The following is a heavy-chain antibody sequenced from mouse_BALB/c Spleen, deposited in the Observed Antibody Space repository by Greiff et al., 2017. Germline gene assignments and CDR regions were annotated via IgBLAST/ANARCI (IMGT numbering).Heavy chain of an antibody. CDR1: GFSLTNSG. Sequence: VQLKESGPGLVAPSQSLSITCTVSGFSLTNSGVHWVRQSPGKGLEWLGVIWGDGSTNYNSAFKSRLSISEDNSKSQVFLKMNSLQTDDTARYYCAKPFYYYGSSPDAMDYWGQGTSVTVSA. CDR3: AKPFYYYGSSPDAMDY. D-gene: IGHD1-1*01. J-gene: IGHJ4*01. CDR2: IWGDGST. V-gene: IGHV2-6-6*01.